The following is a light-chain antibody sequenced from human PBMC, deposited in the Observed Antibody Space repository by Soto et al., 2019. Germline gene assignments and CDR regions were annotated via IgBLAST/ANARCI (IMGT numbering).Light chain of an antibody. Sequence: EIVLTQSPATLSLSPGERATLSCRASQSVSSYLAWYQQKPGQPPRLLIYGASSRAAGIPDRFSGSGSGTDFTLTINRLEPEDFAVYYCQQYVTSRRTFGPGTKVDI. CDR2: GAS. V-gene: IGKV3-20*01. CDR1: QSVSSY. J-gene: IGKJ1*01. CDR3: QQYVTSRRT.